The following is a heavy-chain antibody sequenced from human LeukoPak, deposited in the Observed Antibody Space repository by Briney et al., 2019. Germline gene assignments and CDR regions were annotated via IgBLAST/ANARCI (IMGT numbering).Heavy chain of an antibody. J-gene: IGHJ6*03. V-gene: IGHV1-46*01. CDR1: GNSFSSYY. CDR3: AREGGQTDYYYMDV. D-gene: IGHD6-25*01. CDR2: INFRVGTT. Sequence: ASVKVSCKASGNSFSSYYIHWVRQAPGQGLEWMGIINFRVGTTSYAQKFQGRVTMTRDTSTGTVYVELSSLTSEDTAVYYCAREGGQTDYYYMDVWGKGTTVAISS.